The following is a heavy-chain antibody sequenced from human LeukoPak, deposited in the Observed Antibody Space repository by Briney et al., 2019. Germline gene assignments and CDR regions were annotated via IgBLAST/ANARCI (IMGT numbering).Heavy chain of an antibody. J-gene: IGHJ4*02. V-gene: IGHV1-69*13. CDR3: ARDGVYSSGWRLDH. Sequence: ASVKVSCKASGGTFSSYAISWVRQAPGQGLEWMGGIIPIFGTANYAQKFQGRVTITADESTSTAYMELRNLRSDDTAVYYCARDGVYSSGWRLDHWGQGTLVTVSS. CDR1: GGTFSSYA. D-gene: IGHD6-19*01. CDR2: IIPIFGTA.